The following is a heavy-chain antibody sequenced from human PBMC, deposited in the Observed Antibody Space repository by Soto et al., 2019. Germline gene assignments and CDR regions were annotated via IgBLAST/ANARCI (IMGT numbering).Heavy chain of an antibody. CDR2: MNSYDGNR. V-gene: IGHV1-18*01. D-gene: IGHD4-17*01. J-gene: IGHJ4*01. Sequence: SVNGCCKSSFFTFIGYGFSWVRQSPGRALEWLGWMNSYDGNRNYAPKFQDRVTVTTDTSTNTAYMELRSLRSDDTAVYYCARGSRAVATVTLIDFWG. CDR3: ARGSRAVATVTLIDF. CDR1: FFTFIGYG.